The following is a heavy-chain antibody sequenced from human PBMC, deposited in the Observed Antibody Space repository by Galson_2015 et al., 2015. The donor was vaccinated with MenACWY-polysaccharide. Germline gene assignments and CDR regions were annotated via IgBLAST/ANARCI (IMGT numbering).Heavy chain of an antibody. CDR2: TYNRSKWYN. Sequence: CAISGDSVSSNSVTWNWIRQSPSRGLEWLGRTYNRSKWYNDYAVSVKSRITISPDTSTNQFSLQLNSMTPEDTAVYYCARDRDYYGIDYWGQGTLVTVSS. D-gene: IGHD3-10*01. CDR1: GDSVSSNSVT. J-gene: IGHJ4*02. CDR3: ARDRDYYGIDY. V-gene: IGHV6-1*01.